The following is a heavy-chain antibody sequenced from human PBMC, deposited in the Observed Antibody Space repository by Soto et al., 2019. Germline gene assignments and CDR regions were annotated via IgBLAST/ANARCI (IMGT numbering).Heavy chain of an antibody. CDR3: ARDGGYCSGGSCYLHYYYYGMDV. Sequence: SSETLSLTCTVSGGSISSGDYYWSRIRQPPGKGLEWIGYIYYSGSTYYNPSLKSRVTISVDTSKNQFSLKLSSVTAADTVVYYCARDGGYCSGGSCYLHYYYYGMDVWGQGTTVTVSS. CDR1: GGSISSGDYY. V-gene: IGHV4-30-4*01. J-gene: IGHJ6*02. CDR2: IYYSGST. D-gene: IGHD2-15*01.